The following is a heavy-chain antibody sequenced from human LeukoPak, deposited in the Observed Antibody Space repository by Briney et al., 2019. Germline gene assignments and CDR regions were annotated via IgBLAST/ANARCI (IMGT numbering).Heavy chain of an antibody. CDR3: AKDTDFWSGYFDY. J-gene: IGHJ4*02. CDR1: GFTFDDYA. D-gene: IGHD3-3*01. Sequence: GRSLRLSCAASGFTFDDYAMHWVRQAPGKGLEWVSGISWNSGSIGYADSVKGRFTISRDNAKNSLYPQMNSLRAEDTALYYCAKDTDFWSGYFDYWGQGTLVTVSS. CDR2: ISWNSGSI. V-gene: IGHV3-9*01.